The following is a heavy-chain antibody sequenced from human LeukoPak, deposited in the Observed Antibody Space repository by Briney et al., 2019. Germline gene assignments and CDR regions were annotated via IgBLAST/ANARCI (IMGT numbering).Heavy chain of an antibody. Sequence: AGGSLRLSCSASGFTFSSCAMHWVRQAPGKGLQYVSGISTNGGRTYYADSVKDRFTISRDNSKNTLYLQMSSLRVEDTAVYFCPLPTLGYWGQGTLVTVSS. D-gene: IGHD2-15*01. J-gene: IGHJ4*02. V-gene: IGHV3-64D*08. CDR2: ISTNGGRT. CDR3: PLPTLGY. CDR1: GFTFSSCA.